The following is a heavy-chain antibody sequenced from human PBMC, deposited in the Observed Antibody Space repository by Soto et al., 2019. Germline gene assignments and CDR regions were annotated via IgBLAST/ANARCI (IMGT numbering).Heavy chain of an antibody. V-gene: IGHV1-3*01. CDR3: ARSRFLCCGGSCYSQTFYY. Sequence: ASVKVSCKASGYTFTSYAMHWVRQAPGQRLEWMGWINAGNGNTKYSQKFQGRVTITRDTSASTAYMELSSLRSEDTAVYYCARSRFLCCGGSCYSQTFYYRGQGTLVTVSA. D-gene: IGHD2-15*01. CDR2: INAGNGNT. CDR1: GYTFTSYA. J-gene: IGHJ4*02.